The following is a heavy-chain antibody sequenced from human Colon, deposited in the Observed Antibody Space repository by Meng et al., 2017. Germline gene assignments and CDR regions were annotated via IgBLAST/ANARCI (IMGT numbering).Heavy chain of an antibody. V-gene: IGHV4-4*02. CDR3: ARRNSNNWFDP. D-gene: IGHD2/OR15-2a*01. CDR1: GASISGDNW. CDR2: IFHSGTS. Sequence: QVLLQASGPGRVKPSGTLSLTCAVSGASISGDNWWSWVRQTPGKGLEWLGEIFHSGTSNYNPSLKSRVTISVDKSKNQFSLRLSSVTAADTAVYYCARRNSNNWFDPWGQGILVTVSS. J-gene: IGHJ5*02.